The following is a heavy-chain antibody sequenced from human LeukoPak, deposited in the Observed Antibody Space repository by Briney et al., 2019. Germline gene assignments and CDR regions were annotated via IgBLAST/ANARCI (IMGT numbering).Heavy chain of an antibody. CDR1: GYIFNNYW. CDR3: ARLGAIVVVPNAMPGLYFHP. CDR2: IYPSDSDT. Sequence: GESLKISCKGSGYIFNNYWIGWVRQMPGKGLEWMGSIYPSDSDTIYSPSFQGQVALSVDKSISTAYLLCSSLKASGTAMYYCARLGAIVVVPNAMPGLYFHPRGRGTLVSVPS. V-gene: IGHV5-51*01. J-gene: IGHJ2*01. D-gene: IGHD2-21*01.